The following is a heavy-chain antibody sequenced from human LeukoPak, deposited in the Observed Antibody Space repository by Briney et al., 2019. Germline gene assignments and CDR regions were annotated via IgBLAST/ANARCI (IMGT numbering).Heavy chain of an antibody. CDR2: IYSGGST. Sequence: GGSLRLSCAASGFTFSSYAMHWVRQAPGKGLEWVSVIYSGGSTYYADSVKGRFTISRDNSKNTLYLQMNSLRAEDTAVYYCARVRHGGAFDIWGQGTMVTVSS. D-gene: IGHD3-10*01. V-gene: IGHV3-53*01. CDR1: GFTFSSYA. J-gene: IGHJ3*02. CDR3: ARVRHGGAFDI.